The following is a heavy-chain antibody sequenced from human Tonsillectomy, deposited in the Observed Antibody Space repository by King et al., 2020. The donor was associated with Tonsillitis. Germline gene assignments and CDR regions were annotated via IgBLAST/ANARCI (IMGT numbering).Heavy chain of an antibody. D-gene: IGHD3-10*01. CDR3: ARSYGSGSYFDY. CDR2: ISYSGST. V-gene: IGHV4-59*01. J-gene: IGHJ4*02. CDR1: GGSISGYY. Sequence: QLQESGPGLVKPSETLSLTCSVSGGSISGYYWSWFRQPPGKGLEWIAYISYSGSTDYNPSLKSRVTISGDTSKKQFSLQLSSVTAADTAVYYCARSYGSGSYFDYWGQGTLVTVSS.